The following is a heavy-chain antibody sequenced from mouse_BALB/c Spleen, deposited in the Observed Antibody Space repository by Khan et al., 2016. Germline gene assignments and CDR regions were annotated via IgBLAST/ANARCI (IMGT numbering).Heavy chain of an antibody. J-gene: IGHJ1*01. D-gene: IGHD2-4*01. CDR2: INTDSSTI. V-gene: IGHV4-1*02. CDR3: AITFSYFDV. Sequence: EVELVESGGGLVQPGGSLKLSCAASGFAFSRYWMSWVRQAPEKGLEWIGEINTDSSTINYTQTVKDKFIISRDNAKNTLYLQMSKVRSEDTALYSCAITFSYFDVCGAGTTVTVSS. CDR1: GFAFSRYW.